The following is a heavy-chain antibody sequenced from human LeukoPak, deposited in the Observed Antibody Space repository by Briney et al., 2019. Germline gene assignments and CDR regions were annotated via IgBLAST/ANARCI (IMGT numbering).Heavy chain of an antibody. V-gene: IGHV1-69*04. D-gene: IGHD2-2*03. CDR1: GGTFSSYA. Sequence: ASVKVSCKASGGTFSSYAISWVRQAPGQGLEWMGRIIPILGIANYAQKFQGRVTITADKSTSTAYMELSSLRSEDTAVYYCAPHPPGYCSSTSCYSGVLWGQGTMVTVSS. J-gene: IGHJ3*01. CDR3: APHPPGYCSSTSCYSGVL. CDR2: IIPILGIA.